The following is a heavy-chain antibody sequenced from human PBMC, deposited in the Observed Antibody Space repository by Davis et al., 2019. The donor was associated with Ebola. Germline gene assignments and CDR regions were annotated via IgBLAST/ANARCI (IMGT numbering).Heavy chain of an antibody. V-gene: IGHV3-21*01. CDR2: ISSSSSYI. D-gene: IGHD4-17*01. CDR3: ARASTVTTRLCFFDI. Sequence: GGSLRLSCAASGFTFSSYSMNWVHQAPGKGLEWVSSISSSSSYIYYADSVKGRFTISRDNAKNSLYLQMNSLRAEDTAVYYCARASTVTTRLCFFDIWGQGTMVTVSS. CDR1: GFTFSSYS. J-gene: IGHJ3*02.